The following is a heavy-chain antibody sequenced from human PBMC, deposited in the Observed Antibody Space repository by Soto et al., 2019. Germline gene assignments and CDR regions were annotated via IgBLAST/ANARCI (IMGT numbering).Heavy chain of an antibody. CDR3: WRAGGYSRTTPNPSAYDMDV. CDR1: GFTFSSYW. D-gene: IGHD6-13*01. Sequence: GGSLRLSCAASGFTFSSYWMSWVRQAPGKGLEWVANIKQDGSEKYYVDSVKGRFTISRDNAKNSLYLQMNSLRAEDTAVYYCWRAGGYSRTTPNPSAYDMDVWGQRTTVTVSS. J-gene: IGHJ6*02. CDR2: IKQDGSEK. V-gene: IGHV3-7*01.